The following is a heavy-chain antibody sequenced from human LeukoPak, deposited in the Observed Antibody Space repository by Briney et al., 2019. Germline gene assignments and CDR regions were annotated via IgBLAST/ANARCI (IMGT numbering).Heavy chain of an antibody. CDR2: IYYSGST. D-gene: IGHD6-13*01. Sequence: SPSETLSLTCTVSGGSISSYYWSWIRQPPGKGLEWIGYIYYSGSTNYNPSLKSRVTISVDTSKNQFSLKLSSVTAADTAVYYCARDGGYSSSHDAFDIWGQGTMVTVSS. V-gene: IGHV4-59*01. CDR3: ARDGGYSSSHDAFDI. CDR1: GGSISSYY. J-gene: IGHJ3*02.